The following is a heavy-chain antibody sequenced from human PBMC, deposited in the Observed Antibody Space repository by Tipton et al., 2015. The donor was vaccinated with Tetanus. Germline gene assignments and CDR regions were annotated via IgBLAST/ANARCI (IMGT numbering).Heavy chain of an antibody. V-gene: IGHV1-69*01. J-gene: IGHJ6*02. Sequence: QLVQSGAEVKKPGSSVKVSCKASGGTFSSYAISWVRQAPGQGLEWMGGIIPIFGTANYAQKFQGRVTITADESTSTAYMELSSLRSEDTAVYYCASHLAYYDFWSGYYGMDVWGQGTTVTVSS. CDR3: ASHLAYYDFWSGYYGMDV. CDR2: IIPIFGTA. CDR1: GGTFSSYA. D-gene: IGHD3-3*01.